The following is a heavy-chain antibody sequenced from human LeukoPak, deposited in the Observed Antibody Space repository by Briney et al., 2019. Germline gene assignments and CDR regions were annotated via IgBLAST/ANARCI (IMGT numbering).Heavy chain of an antibody. J-gene: IGHJ5*02. Sequence: PGASLKISCKGSGYSFTSYWIGWVRQMPGKGLEWMGIIYPGDSDTRYSPSFQGQVTISADKSISTAYLQWSSLKASDTAMYYCAKSVDTAMVTLSYNWFDPWGQGTLVTVSS. CDR2: IYPGDSDT. CDR3: AKSVDTAMVTLSYNWFDP. D-gene: IGHD5-18*01. V-gene: IGHV5-51*01. CDR1: GYSFTSYW.